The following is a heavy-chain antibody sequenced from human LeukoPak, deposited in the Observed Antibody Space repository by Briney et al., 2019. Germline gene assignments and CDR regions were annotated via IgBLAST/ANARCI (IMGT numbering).Heavy chain of an antibody. J-gene: IGHJ4*02. Sequence: ASVKVSCKASGGTFSSYAISWVRQAPGQGLEWMGGIIPIFGTANYAQKLQGRVTMTTDTSTSTAYMELRSLRSDDTAVYYCARNYDSSGYYYFDYWGQGTLVTVSS. D-gene: IGHD3-22*01. V-gene: IGHV1-69*05. CDR2: IIPIFGTA. CDR1: GGTFSSYA. CDR3: ARNYDSSGYYYFDY.